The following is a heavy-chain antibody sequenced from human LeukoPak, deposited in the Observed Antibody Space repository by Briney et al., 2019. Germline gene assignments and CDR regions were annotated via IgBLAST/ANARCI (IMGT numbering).Heavy chain of an antibody. CDR3: ARDQVAVAGDFDY. V-gene: IGHV1-18*04. CDR2: ISVYNGST. CDR1: GYTFTSYS. D-gene: IGHD6-19*01. Sequence: ASVKVSCKASGYTFTSYSISWVRQAPGQGLEWMGWISVYNGSTKYAQKFQGRVTTTTDTSTSTAYMELRSLRSDDTAVYYCARDQVAVAGDFDYWGQGTLVTVSS. J-gene: IGHJ4*02.